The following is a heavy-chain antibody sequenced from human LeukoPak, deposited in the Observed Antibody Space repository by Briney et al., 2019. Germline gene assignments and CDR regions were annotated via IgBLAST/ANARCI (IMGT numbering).Heavy chain of an antibody. CDR3: VKDGGHTALDP. CDR2: VYFSGST. Sequence: SETLSLTCTVSGVSIGSTHYYWGWIRQPAGKGLEWIGRVYFSGSTNYNPSLRGRVTISVDTSKNQFSLSLMSVTAADTAVYYCVKDGGHTALDPWGQGTQVTVSS. J-gene: IGHJ5*02. V-gene: IGHV4-61*02. CDR1: GVSIGSTHYY. D-gene: IGHD3-16*01.